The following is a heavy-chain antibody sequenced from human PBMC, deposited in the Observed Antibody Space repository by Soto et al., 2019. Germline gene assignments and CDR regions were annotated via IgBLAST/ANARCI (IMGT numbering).Heavy chain of an antibody. D-gene: IGHD6-6*01. CDR3: ARSGLSSSYTFRYYYYGKDV. CDR1: GYTFTSYD. CDR2: MNPNSGNT. V-gene: IGHV1-8*01. Sequence: QVQLVQSGAEVKKPGASVKVSCKASGYTFTSYDINWVRQATGQGLEWMGWMNPNSGNTGYAQKFQGRVTMTRNTSISAAYMELSSLRSEDTALYYCARSGLSSSYTFRYYYYGKDVWGQGTTVTVSS. J-gene: IGHJ6*02.